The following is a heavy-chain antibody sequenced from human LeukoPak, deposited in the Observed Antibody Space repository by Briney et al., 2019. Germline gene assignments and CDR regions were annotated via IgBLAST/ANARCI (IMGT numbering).Heavy chain of an antibody. CDR1: GFTFSSYW. CDR3: AQASDSPLPHFDY. V-gene: IGHV3-23*01. CDR2: ISGSGGST. Sequence: GGSLRLSCAASGFTFSSYWMSWVRQAPGKGLEWVSAISGSGGSTYYADSVKGRFTISRDNSKNTLYLQMNSLRAEDTAVYYCAQASDSPLPHFDYWGQGTLVTVSS. J-gene: IGHJ4*02. D-gene: IGHD2-21*01.